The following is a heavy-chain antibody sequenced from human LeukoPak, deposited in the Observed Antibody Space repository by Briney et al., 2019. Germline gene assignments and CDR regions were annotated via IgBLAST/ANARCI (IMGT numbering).Heavy chain of an antibody. D-gene: IGHD4-23*01. CDR1: GYTFTSYG. CDR2: MNPNSGNT. Sequence: GASVKVSCKASGYTFTSYGISWVRQAPGQGLEWMGWMNPNSGNTGYAQKFQGRVTMTRNTSISTAYMELSSLRSEDTAVYYCARDDYGGNSWVRWGQGTLVTVSS. CDR3: ARDDYGGNSWVR. V-gene: IGHV1-8*02. J-gene: IGHJ4*02.